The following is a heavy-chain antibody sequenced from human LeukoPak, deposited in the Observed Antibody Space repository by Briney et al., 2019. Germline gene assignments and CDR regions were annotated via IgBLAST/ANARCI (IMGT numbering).Heavy chain of an antibody. CDR1: GFTFSSYW. Sequence: GGSLRLSCAASGFTFSSYWMSWVRQAPGKGLEWVANIKQDGSEKYYVDSVKGRFTISRDNAKNSLYLQMNSLRAEDTAVYYCATFYDYVWGSYRLDYWGQGTLVTVSS. D-gene: IGHD3-16*02. CDR3: ATFYDYVWGSYRLDY. CDR2: IKQDGSEK. J-gene: IGHJ4*02. V-gene: IGHV3-7*01.